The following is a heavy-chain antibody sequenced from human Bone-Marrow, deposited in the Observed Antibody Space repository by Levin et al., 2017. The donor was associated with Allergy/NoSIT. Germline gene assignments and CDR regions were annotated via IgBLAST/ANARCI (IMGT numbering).Heavy chain of an antibody. CDR3: AGEGYCSGGSCYELID. Sequence: SETLSLTCTVSGGSISSYYWSWIRQPPGKGLEWIGYIYYSGSTNYNPSLKSRVTISVDTSKNQFSLKLSSVTAADTDVYYSAGEGYCSGGSCYELIDWGQGTLVTVSS. D-gene: IGHD2-15*01. CDR1: GGSISSYY. CDR2: IYYSGST. V-gene: IGHV4-59*01. J-gene: IGHJ4*02.